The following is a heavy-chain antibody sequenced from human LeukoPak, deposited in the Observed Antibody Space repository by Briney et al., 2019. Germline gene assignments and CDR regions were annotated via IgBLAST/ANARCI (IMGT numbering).Heavy chain of an antibody. CDR3: ACGENYYFDY. CDR1: GGSISSYY. V-gene: IGHV4-59*01. D-gene: IGHD2-21*01. Sequence: PSETLSLTCTVSGGSISSYYWSWIRQPPGKGLEWIGYVYYSGSTNYNPSLKSRVTISVDTSKNQFSLKLSSVTAADTAVYYCACGENYYFDYWGQGTLVTVSS. CDR2: VYYSGST. J-gene: IGHJ4*02.